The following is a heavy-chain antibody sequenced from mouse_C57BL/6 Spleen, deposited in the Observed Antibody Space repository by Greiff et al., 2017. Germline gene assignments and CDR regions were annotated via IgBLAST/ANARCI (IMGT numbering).Heavy chain of an antibody. Sequence: VQLQQPGAELVKPGASAKMSCKASGYTFTSYWITWVKQRPGQGLEWIGDIYPGSGSTNYNEKFKSKATLTVDTSSSTAYMQLSSLTSEDSAVYYCARGREGYAYWYFDVWGTGTTVTVSS. V-gene: IGHV1-55*01. D-gene: IGHD3-1*01. CDR3: ARGREGYAYWYFDV. CDR2: IYPGSGST. J-gene: IGHJ1*03. CDR1: GYTFTSYW.